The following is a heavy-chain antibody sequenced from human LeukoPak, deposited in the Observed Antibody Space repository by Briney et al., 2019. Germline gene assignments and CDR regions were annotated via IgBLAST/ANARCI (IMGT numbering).Heavy chain of an antibody. J-gene: IGHJ1*01. Sequence: GESLRLSCAASGFIVSNNYMTWVRQAPGKGLEWVSIIYSSAYIYYSDSAKGRFTISRDNSKNTLYLQMNSLRAEDTAVYYCASQDVLHNGAHWVHLQHWGQGTLVTVSS. D-gene: IGHD2-8*01. CDR2: IYSSAYI. CDR1: GFIVSNNY. V-gene: IGHV3-53*01. CDR3: ASQDVLHNGAHWVHLQH.